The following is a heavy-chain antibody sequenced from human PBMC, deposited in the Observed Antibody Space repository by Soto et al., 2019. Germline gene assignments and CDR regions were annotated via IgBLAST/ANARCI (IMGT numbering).Heavy chain of an antibody. J-gene: IGHJ5*01. V-gene: IGHV1-46*01. D-gene: IGHD6-6*01. CDR3: ARGSEVASRQLFDF. CDR1: GYTFTFYY. CDR2: VNPSYGDT. Sequence: QVQLVQSGAEVRKPGASVRISCKASGYTFTFYYIHWVRQAPGQGLEWMGTVNPSYGDTAYSQKFQGRVTLTRDTSTTTVYMDLSSLRSEDTAVYFCARGSEVASRQLFDFWGQGSRVSVSS.